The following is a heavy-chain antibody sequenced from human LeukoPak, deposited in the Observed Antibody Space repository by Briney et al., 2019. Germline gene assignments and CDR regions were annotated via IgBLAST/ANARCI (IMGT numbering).Heavy chain of an antibody. Sequence: PGGSLRLSCTASGFTFGDYAMSWVRQAPGKGLEWVGFIRSKAYGGTTEYAASVKGRFTISRDDSKSIAYLQMNSLKTEDTAVYYCTREGTYYYDSSGYWGQGTLVTVSS. D-gene: IGHD3-22*01. J-gene: IGHJ4*02. V-gene: IGHV3-49*04. CDR2: IRSKAYGGTT. CDR3: TREGTYYYDSSGY. CDR1: GFTFGDYA.